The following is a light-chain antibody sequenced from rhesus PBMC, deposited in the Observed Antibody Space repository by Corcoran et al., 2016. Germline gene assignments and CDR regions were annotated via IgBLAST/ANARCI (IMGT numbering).Light chain of an antibody. CDR3: QHGFGIPLT. CDR1: EDISHN. Sequence: DIQMTQSPSSLSASVGDRVTITCQASEDISHNLAWYQQKPGKVPSLLIYGASTLQSGVPSRFSGSGFGTRFTLTINSLQPDDFATYYCQHGFGIPLTFGGGTKVEIK. J-gene: IGKJ4*01. CDR2: GAS. V-gene: IGKV1-33*02.